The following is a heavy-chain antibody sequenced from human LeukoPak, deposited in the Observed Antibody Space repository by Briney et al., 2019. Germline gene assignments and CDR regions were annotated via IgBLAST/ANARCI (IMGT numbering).Heavy chain of an antibody. J-gene: IGHJ4*02. CDR2: IYYSGST. CDR1: GGSISTYY. CDR3: ARGGEAATAD. V-gene: IGHV4-59*01. D-gene: IGHD6-13*01. Sequence: SETLSLTCTVSGGSISTYYWTWLRQPPGKGLEWIGYIYYSGSTNYNPSLKSRVTISADTSKNQFSLKLSSVTAADTAVYYCARGGEAATADWGRGILVTVSS.